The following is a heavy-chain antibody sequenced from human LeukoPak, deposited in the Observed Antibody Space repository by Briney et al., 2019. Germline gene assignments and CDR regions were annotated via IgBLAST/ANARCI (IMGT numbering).Heavy chain of an antibody. V-gene: IGHV3-48*02. Sequence: GGSLRLSCVGSGFTFSADSMNWVRQAPGKGLEGISYISRSGSTTYYGDSVKGRSTISRDNAKNSVFLQLNSLRDEDTAVYFCARDRRGKYYFDSWGQGALVIVSS. J-gene: IGHJ4*02. CDR2: ISRSGSTT. D-gene: IGHD1-14*01. CDR3: ARDRRGKYYFDS. CDR1: GFTFSADS.